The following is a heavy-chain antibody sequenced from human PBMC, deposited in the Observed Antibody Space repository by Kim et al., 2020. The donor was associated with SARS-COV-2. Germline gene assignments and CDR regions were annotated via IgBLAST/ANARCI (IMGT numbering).Heavy chain of an antibody. V-gene: IGHV3-15*01. CDR2: IKSKTDGGTT. CDR3: TTSKDNYYDSSGYYCDAFDI. J-gene: IGHJ3*02. D-gene: IGHD3-22*01. CDR1: GFTFSNAW. Sequence: GGSLRLSCAASGFTFSNAWMSWVRQAPGKGLEWVCRIKSKTDGGTTDYAAPVKGRFTISRDDSKNTLYLQMNSLKTEDTAVYYCTTSKDNYYDSSGYYCDAFDIWGQGTMVTVSS.